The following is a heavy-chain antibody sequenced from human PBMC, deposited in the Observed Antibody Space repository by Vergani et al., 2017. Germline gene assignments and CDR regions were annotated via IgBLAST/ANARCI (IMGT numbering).Heavy chain of an antibody. V-gene: IGHV1-69*08. Sequence: QVQLVQSGAEVKKPGSSVKVSCKASGGTFSSYTISWVRQAPGQGLEWMGRIIPILGIANYAQKFQGRVTITADKSTSTAYMELSSLRSEDTAVYYCATEAIIDIVATIVYWGQGTLVTVSS. CDR1: GGTFSSYT. CDR3: ATEAIIDIVATIVY. J-gene: IGHJ4*02. D-gene: IGHD5-12*01. CDR2: IIPILGIA.